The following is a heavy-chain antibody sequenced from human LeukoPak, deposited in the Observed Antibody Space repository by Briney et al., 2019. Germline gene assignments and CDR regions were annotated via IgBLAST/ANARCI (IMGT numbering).Heavy chain of an antibody. CDR2: ISGSGGST. Sequence: GGSLRLSCAASGFTFSSYAMSWVRQAPGKGLEWVSAISGSGGSTYYADSVKGRFTISRDNSKNTLYLQMNSLRAEDTAVYYCAKDSVRSYGSSWKDDYWGQGTLVTVSS. CDR3: AKDSVRSYGSSWKDDY. J-gene: IGHJ4*02. CDR1: GFTFSSYA. D-gene: IGHD6-13*01. V-gene: IGHV3-23*01.